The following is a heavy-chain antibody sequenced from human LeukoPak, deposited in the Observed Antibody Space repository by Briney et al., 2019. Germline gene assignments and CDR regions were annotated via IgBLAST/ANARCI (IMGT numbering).Heavy chain of an antibody. D-gene: IGHD4/OR15-4a*01. CDR1: GGSINSYY. CDR2: IYSSGRT. Sequence: SETLSLTCTVSGGSINSYYWSWIRQPPGKRLEWIGYIYSSGRTNYNPSLKSRVTMSVDTSKNQFSLNLSSMTAADTAVYYCARAAWRGSNSRDAFDIWGQGTVVTVSS. V-gene: IGHV4-59*12. J-gene: IGHJ3*02. CDR3: ARAAWRGSNSRDAFDI.